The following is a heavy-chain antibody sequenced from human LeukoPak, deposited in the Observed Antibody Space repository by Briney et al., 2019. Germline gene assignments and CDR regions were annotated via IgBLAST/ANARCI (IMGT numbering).Heavy chain of an antibody. CDR3: ARDPFYNYWSGHPDYFDY. CDR2: INPDAKSGVT. V-gene: IGHV1-2*02. D-gene: IGHD3-3*01. Sequence: ASLKVSCKASDYXFTDYFMHWVRQAPGQGLEWLGCINPDAKSGVTKYAQSFQGRVTMSTDTSITTAYMYLRRLTFDDRAVYYCARDPFYNYWSGHPDYFDYWGQGTLVTVSS. CDR1: DYXFTDYF. J-gene: IGHJ4*02.